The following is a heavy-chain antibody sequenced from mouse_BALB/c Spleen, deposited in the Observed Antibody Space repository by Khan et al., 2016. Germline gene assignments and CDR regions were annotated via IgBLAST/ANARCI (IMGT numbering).Heavy chain of an antibody. CDR1: GFTFTDYY. Sequence: EVQLVESGGGLVQPGGSLRLSCTTSGFTFTDYYMSWVRQPPGEALERLGFARNKANGFTAEYSASVKGRFTISRDNSQSILYLQMNTLRAEDSATYYCARDLNDDYYWYLDVWGAGTTVTVSS. CDR3: ARDLNDDYYWYLDV. CDR2: ARNKANGFTA. V-gene: IGHV7-3*02. D-gene: IGHD2-3*01. J-gene: IGHJ1*01.